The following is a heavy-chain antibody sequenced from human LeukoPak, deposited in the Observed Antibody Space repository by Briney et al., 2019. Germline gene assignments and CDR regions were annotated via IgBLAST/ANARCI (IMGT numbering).Heavy chain of an antibody. Sequence: TGGFLRLSCAASGFTFSSYGMSWVRQAPGKGLEWVSVISNSVGSTDYADSVKGRFTISRDNSKNTLYLQMNSLRAEDTAVYYCAKVPLRSGWKVFAYWGQGTLVTVSS. CDR2: ISNSVGST. CDR3: AKVPLRSGWKVFAY. V-gene: IGHV3-23*01. J-gene: IGHJ4*02. D-gene: IGHD6-19*01. CDR1: GFTFSSYG.